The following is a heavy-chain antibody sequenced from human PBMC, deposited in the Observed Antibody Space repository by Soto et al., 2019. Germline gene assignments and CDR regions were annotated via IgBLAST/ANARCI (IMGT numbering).Heavy chain of an antibody. CDR1: GYTFTNYA. V-gene: IGHV1-18*01. D-gene: IGHD6-13*01. Sequence: QVQLVQSGAEVKKPGASVKVSCKASGYTFTNYAFSWVRQAPGQGLEWMGWISAYNGNTNYPQKLQGRVTMTTETSTRTAYMELRSLRSDDTAVYYCARDLAAAGPFDCWGQGTLVTVSS. J-gene: IGHJ4*02. CDR2: ISAYNGNT. CDR3: ARDLAAAGPFDC.